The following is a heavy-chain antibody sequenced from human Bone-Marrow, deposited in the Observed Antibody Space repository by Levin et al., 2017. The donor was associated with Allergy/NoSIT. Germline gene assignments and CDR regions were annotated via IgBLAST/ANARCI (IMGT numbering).Heavy chain of an antibody. CDR1: GGSINTNY. J-gene: IGHJ6*02. D-gene: IGHD4-11*01. V-gene: IGHV4-59*12. CDR2: ITYYGSP. CDR3: ARLGVDMVSPSWGLYDYKYLGLDV. Sequence: SQTLSLTCTVSGGSINTNYWGWIRQSPDKGLEWIGYITYYGSPKYNPSLKNRVTMSVDTSKSQFSLQLPSVAAADTAVYYCARLGVDMVSPSWGLYDYKYLGLDVWGQGTPVIVSS.